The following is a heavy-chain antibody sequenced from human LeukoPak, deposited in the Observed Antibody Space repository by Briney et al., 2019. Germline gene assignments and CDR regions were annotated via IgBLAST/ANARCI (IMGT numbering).Heavy chain of an antibody. J-gene: IGHJ5*02. D-gene: IGHD3-3*01. Sequence: PGGSLRLSCAASRFTFSSYSMNWVRQAPGKGLEWVSYISSSSSTIYYADSVKGRFTISRDNSKNTLYLQMNSLRVEDTAVYYCARDRVLEWSGWFDPWGQGTLVTVSS. CDR2: ISSSSSTI. V-gene: IGHV3-48*01. CDR1: RFTFSSYS. CDR3: ARDRVLEWSGWFDP.